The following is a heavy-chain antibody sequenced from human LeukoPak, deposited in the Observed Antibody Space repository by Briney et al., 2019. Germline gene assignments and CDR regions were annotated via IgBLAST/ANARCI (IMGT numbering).Heavy chain of an antibody. Sequence: KPSETLSLTCAVYGGSFSGYYWSWIRQPPGKGLEWIGEINHSGSTNYNPSLKRRVTISVDTSKDQFSLKLSSVTAADTAVYYCARRGNWFDPWGQGTLVTVSS. CDR3: ARRGNWFDP. CDR2: INHSGST. CDR1: GGSFSGYY. J-gene: IGHJ5*02. V-gene: IGHV4-34*01.